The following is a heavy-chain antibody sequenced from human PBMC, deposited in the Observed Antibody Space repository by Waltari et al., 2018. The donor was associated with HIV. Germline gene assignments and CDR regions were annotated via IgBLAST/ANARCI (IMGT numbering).Heavy chain of an antibody. CDR1: GFTFSSYG. V-gene: IGHV3-33*01. J-gene: IGHJ4*02. CDR3: ARDGGIPFDY. CDR2: IWYDGGKK. Sequence: QVQLVESGGGVVQPGRSLRLSCAASGFTFSSYGMHWVRQAPGKGVECVAVIWYDGGKKYYAGSVKGRFTIARDNSKNTLYLQRNSLRAEDTAVYYFARDGGIPFDYWCQGTLVTVSS.